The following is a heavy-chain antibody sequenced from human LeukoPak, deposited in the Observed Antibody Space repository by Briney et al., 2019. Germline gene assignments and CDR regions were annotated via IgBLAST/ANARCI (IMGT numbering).Heavy chain of an antibody. J-gene: IGHJ4*02. CDR2: IYYSGST. CDR1: GASITSYY. Sequence: SETLSLTCAVSGASITSYYWSWIRQPPGKGLEWIGYIYYSGSTNYNPSLKSRATMSVDTSKNKFSLKLSSVTTADTAVYYCATRRIAVAAPFDYWGQGTLVTVSS. V-gene: IGHV4-59*01. D-gene: IGHD6-19*01. CDR3: ATRRIAVAAPFDY.